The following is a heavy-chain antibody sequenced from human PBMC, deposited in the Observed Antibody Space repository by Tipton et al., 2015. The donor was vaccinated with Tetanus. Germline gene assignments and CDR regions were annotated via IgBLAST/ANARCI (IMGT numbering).Heavy chain of an antibody. CDR2: VFHSGTT. CDR1: GGSIGSGTYY. Sequence: TLSLTCTVSGGSIGSGTYYWSWIRQPPGKGLEWIGTVFHSGTTYYNPSLKSRVTISVDTSKNQFSLKLTSVTAADTAVYYCARWIAVTGTDFDFWGQGTLVTVSS. D-gene: IGHD6-19*01. CDR3: ARWIAVTGTDFDF. J-gene: IGHJ4*02. V-gene: IGHV4-39*01.